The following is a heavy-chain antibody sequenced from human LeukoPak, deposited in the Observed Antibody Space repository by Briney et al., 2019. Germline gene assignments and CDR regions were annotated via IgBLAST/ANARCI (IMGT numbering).Heavy chain of an antibody. CDR2: IIPILGIA. J-gene: IGHJ3*02. V-gene: IGHV1-69*04. CDR3: ARGLLSGFDAFDI. CDR1: GGTFIIYA. Sequence: SVKVSCKASGGTFIIYAISGVRQAPGQGLEWMGGIIPILGIANYAQKFQGRVTMTRNTSISTAYMELSSLRSEDTAVYYCARGLLSGFDAFDIWGQGTMVTVSS. D-gene: IGHD3-22*01.